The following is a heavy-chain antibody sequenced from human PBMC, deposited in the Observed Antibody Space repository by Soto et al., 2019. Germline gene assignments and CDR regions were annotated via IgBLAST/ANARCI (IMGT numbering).Heavy chain of an antibody. CDR3: ARVGSLSGYGEVGAFDI. D-gene: IGHD5-12*01. Sequence: SVKVSCKASGGTFSSYTISWVRQAPGQGLEWMGWISAIHGIANYAQKFQGRVTITTDTSTSTAYMGLRSLRSDDTAVYYCARVGSLSGYGEVGAFDIWGQGTMVTVSS. CDR1: GGTFSSYT. V-gene: IGHV1-69*10. J-gene: IGHJ3*02. CDR2: ISAIHGIA.